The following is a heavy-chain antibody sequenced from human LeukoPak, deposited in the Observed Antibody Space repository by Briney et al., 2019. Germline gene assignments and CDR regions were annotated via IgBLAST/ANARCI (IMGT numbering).Heavy chain of an antibody. J-gene: IGHJ4*02. Sequence: PGGSLRLSCAASGFTFSSYALHWVRQAPGKGLEWVAIISFDGSTKYYADSVKGRFTISRDTSINTLYLQMNSLGVDDTAVYYCATVGGSCASSNCYAYFDYWGLGTLVTVSS. CDR3: ATVGGSCASSNCYAYFDY. CDR2: ISFDGSTK. V-gene: IGHV3-30*04. CDR1: GFTFSSYA. D-gene: IGHD2-2*01.